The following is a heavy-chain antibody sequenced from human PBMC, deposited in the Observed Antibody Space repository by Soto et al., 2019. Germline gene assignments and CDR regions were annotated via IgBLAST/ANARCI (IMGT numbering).Heavy chain of an antibody. CDR3: ANVGSSGPEGWFDP. CDR2: IIPIFGTA. J-gene: IGHJ5*02. V-gene: IGHV1-69*12. CDR1: GGTFSSYA. Sequence: QVQLVQSGAEVKKPGSSVKVSCKASGGTFSSYAISWVRQAPGQGLEWMGGIIPIFGTANYAQKFQGRVTITADESTSTAYRELSSLRSEDTAVYYCANVGSSGPEGWFDPWGQGTLVTVSS. D-gene: IGHD6-19*01.